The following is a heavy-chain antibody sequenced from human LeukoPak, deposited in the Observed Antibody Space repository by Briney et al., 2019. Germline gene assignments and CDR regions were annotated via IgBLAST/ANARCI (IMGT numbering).Heavy chain of an antibody. CDR1: GFTFSSYW. Sequence: GGSLRLSCADSGFTFSSYWMSSVRQTPGKGLEWVANIKQDGSEKYYVDSVKGRFTISRDNAKNSLYLKMNSLRAEDTAVYYCERERTIGGSCYDYWGQGTLVTVSS. CDR2: IKQDGSEK. J-gene: IGHJ4*02. V-gene: IGHV3-7*01. CDR3: ERERTIGGSCYDY. D-gene: IGHD2-15*01.